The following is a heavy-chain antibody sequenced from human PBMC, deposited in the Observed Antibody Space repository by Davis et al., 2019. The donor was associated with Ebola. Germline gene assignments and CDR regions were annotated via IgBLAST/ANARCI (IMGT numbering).Heavy chain of an antibody. V-gene: IGHV3-30-3*01. D-gene: IGHD2-2*01. CDR3: ARGVDIVVVPASPDYYGMDV. CDR1: GFTFSSYA. J-gene: IGHJ6*04. Sequence: GESLKISCAASGFTFSSYAMHWVRQAPGKGLEWVAVISYDGSNKYYADSVKGRFTISRDNSKNTLYLQMNSLRAEDTAVYYCARGVDIVVVPASPDYYGMDVWGKGTTVTVSP. CDR2: ISYDGSNK.